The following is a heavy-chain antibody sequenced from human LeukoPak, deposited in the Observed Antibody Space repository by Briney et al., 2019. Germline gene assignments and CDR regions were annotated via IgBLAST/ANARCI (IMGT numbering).Heavy chain of an antibody. J-gene: IGHJ4*02. Sequence: PGGSLRLSCAASGFTFSNAWMSWVRQAPGKGLEWVGRIKSKTDGGTTDYAAPVKGRFTISRDDSKNTLYLQMNSLKTEDTAVYYCTTPSVGSSGRLRFDYWGQGTLVTVSS. D-gene: IGHD6-19*01. CDR2: IKSKTDGGTT. V-gene: IGHV3-15*01. CDR1: GFTFSNAW. CDR3: TTPSVGSSGRLRFDY.